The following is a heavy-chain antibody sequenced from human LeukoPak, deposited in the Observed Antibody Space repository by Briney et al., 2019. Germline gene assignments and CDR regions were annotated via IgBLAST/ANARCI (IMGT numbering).Heavy chain of an antibody. D-gene: IGHD3-22*01. CDR1: GFTFSSYW. CDR3: ARAYSDSSGYCPPYFDY. CDR2: INSDGSST. J-gene: IGHJ4*02. V-gene: IGHV3-74*01. Sequence: PAGSLRLSCVASGFTFSSYWMHWVRQAPGKGLVWVSRINSDGSSTSYADSVKGRFTFSRDNTKNTLYLQMKSLRAEDTAVYYCARAYSDSSGYCPPYFDYWGQGSLVTVSS.